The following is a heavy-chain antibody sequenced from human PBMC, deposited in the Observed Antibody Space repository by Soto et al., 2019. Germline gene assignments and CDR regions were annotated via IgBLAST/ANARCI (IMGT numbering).Heavy chain of an antibody. D-gene: IGHD4-17*01. Sequence: GGSLRLSCAASGFTFNIYALHWVHQAPGKGLEWVAVISFDGTKKYYSDSVKGRFTISRDNLKNTLYLQMNNLRVEDAALYFCAREDDYGYRYINYGLDVWGQGTTVTVSS. CDR1: GFTFNIYA. J-gene: IGHJ6*02. V-gene: IGHV3-30-3*01. CDR2: ISFDGTKK. CDR3: AREDDYGYRYINYGLDV.